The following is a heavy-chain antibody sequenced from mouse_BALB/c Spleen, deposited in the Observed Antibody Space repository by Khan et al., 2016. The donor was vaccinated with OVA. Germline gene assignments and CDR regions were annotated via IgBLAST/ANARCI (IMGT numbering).Heavy chain of an antibody. J-gene: IGHJ3*01. CDR3: ARSYFGGSSTWFGY. Sequence: QVQLQQPGAELVKPGASVKLSCKASGYTFTTYWMHWVKRRPGQGLEWIGEIDPSDSSTNYTQEFKGKATLTVDKSSSTAYMQLISLTSEDSAVYYCARSYFGGSSTWFGYWGQGTLVTVSA. V-gene: IGHV1-69*02. CDR1: GYTFTTYW. CDR2: IDPSDSST. D-gene: IGHD1-1*01.